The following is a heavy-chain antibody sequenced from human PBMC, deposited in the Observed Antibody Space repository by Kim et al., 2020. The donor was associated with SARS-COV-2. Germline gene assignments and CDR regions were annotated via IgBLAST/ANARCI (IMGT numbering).Heavy chain of an antibody. D-gene: IGHD3-9*01. Sequence: ASVKVSCKASGYTFTSYYMHWVRQAPGQGLEWMGIINPSGGSTSYAQKFQGRVTMTRDTSTSTVYMELSSLRSEDTAVYYCARGGLVLRYFDWFISTEADGFDPCGQGTLVTVSS. J-gene: IGHJ5*02. V-gene: IGHV1-46*01. CDR1: GYTFTSYY. CDR2: INPSGGST. CDR3: ARGGLVLRYFDWFISTEADGFDP.